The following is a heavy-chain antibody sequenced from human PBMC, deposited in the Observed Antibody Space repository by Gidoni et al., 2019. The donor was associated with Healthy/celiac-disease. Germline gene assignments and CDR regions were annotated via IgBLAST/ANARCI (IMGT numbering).Heavy chain of an antibody. Sequence: EVQLVESGGCLVKPGGSLRLSCAASGFTFSSYSMNWVRQAPGKGLEWGSSISSSSSYIYYADSVKGRFTISRDNAKNSLYLQMNSLRAEDTAVYYCARDSYYGSGSHLPDYWGQGTLVTVSS. D-gene: IGHD3-10*01. V-gene: IGHV3-21*01. CDR3: ARDSYYGSGSHLPDY. J-gene: IGHJ4*02. CDR1: GFTFSSYS. CDR2: ISSSSSYI.